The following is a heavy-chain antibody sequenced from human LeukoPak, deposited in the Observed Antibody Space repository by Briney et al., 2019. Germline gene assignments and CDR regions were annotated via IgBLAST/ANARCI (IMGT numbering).Heavy chain of an antibody. J-gene: IGHJ5*02. CDR2: ISSSSSTI. V-gene: IGHV3-48*01. CDR3: ARLQVVPAAILNWFDP. CDR1: GFTFSSYS. Sequence: GGSLRLSCAASGFTFSSYSMNWVRQAPGKGLEWVSYISSSSSTIYYADSVKGRFTISRDNAKNSLYLQMNSLRAEDTAVYYCARLQVVPAAILNWFDPWGQGTLVTVSP. D-gene: IGHD2-2*01.